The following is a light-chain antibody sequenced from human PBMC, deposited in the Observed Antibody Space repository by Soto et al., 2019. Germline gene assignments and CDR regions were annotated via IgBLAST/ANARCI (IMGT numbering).Light chain of an antibody. CDR1: HSVDTSN. V-gene: IGKV3-20*01. J-gene: IGKJ2*01. Sequence: EVELTQSPATLSLSPGQRATLSCRASHSVDTSNVAWYQQRPGQAPRVLIYGASNRAAGIPDRFSGSGSGTDFTLTISSLEPEDSAVYHCQQYYSSPQTFGQGTKLEIK. CDR3: QQYYSSPQT. CDR2: GAS.